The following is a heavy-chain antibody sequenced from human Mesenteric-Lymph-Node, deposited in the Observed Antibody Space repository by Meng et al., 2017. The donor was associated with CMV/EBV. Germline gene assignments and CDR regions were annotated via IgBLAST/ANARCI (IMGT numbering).Heavy chain of an antibody. J-gene: IGHJ6*02. D-gene: IGHD2-2*01. CDR2: IYYSGTT. V-gene: IGHV4-59*01. CDR1: GGSISTYY. CDR3: AREPYQYGMDV. Sequence: GSLRLSCTVSGGSISTYYWSWIRQPPGKGLEWIGYIYYSGTTNYNPSLRSRVTISVDTSKNQFSLILTSVTAADTAVYYCAREPYQYGMDVWGQGTTVTVSS.